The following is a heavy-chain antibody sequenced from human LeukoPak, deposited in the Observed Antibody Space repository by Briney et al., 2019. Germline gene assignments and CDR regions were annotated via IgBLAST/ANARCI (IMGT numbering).Heavy chain of an antibody. Sequence: GGSLRLSCAASGFTFTSYAMSWVRQAPGKGLEWVAVIWYDGSNKYYADSVKGRFTISRDNSKNTLYLQMNSLRAEDTAVYYCARVQSAYYYYYGMDVWGQGTTVTVSS. CDR2: IWYDGSNK. J-gene: IGHJ6*02. CDR3: ARVQSAYYYYYGMDV. CDR1: GFTFTSYA. V-gene: IGHV3-33*08.